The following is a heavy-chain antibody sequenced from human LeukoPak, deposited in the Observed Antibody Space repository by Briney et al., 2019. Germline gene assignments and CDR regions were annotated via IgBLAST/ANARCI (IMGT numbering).Heavy chain of an antibody. V-gene: IGHV1-2*04. CDR1: GYTFTGYY. CDR2: INPNSGGT. CDR3: ARDNYYDSSGYSNWFDP. Sequence: ASVKVSCKASGYTFTGYYMHWVRQAPGQGLEWMGWINPNSGGTNYAQKFQGWVTMTRDTSISTAYMELSRLRSDDTAVYYCARDNYYDSSGYSNWFDPWGQGTLVTVSS. J-gene: IGHJ5*02. D-gene: IGHD3-22*01.